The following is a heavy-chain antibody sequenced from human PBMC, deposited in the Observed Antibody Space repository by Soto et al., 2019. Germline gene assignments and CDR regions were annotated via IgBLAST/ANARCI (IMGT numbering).Heavy chain of an antibody. CDR3: AKMGGGNLPKLFHV. V-gene: IGHV1-3*01. CDR1: GYTFTSYG. D-gene: IGHD6-6*01. Sequence: ASVKVSCKASGYTFTSYGMHWVRQAPGQRLEWMGWINAGNGKTKYSQKFQGRVTITRDTSANTAYMELSSLRSEDTAVYYCAKMGGGNLPKLFHVWGHGTLVTVSS. J-gene: IGHJ1*01. CDR2: INAGNGKT.